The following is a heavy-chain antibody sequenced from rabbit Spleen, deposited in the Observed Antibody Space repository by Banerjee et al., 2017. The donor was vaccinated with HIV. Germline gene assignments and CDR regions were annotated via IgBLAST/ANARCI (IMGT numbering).Heavy chain of an antibody. Sequence: QLMESGGGLVQPGGSLKLSCKASGFDFRIYGLSWVRQAPGKGLEWIGYIDPLFGTTYYANWVNGRFTISRHNAQNTLSLQLNSLTAADTATYFCVRGASSSGYYSLWGPGTLVTVS. CDR2: IDPLFGTT. CDR1: GFDFRIYG. D-gene: IGHD1-1*01. J-gene: IGHJ4*01. CDR3: VRGASSSGYYSL. V-gene: IGHV1S7*01.